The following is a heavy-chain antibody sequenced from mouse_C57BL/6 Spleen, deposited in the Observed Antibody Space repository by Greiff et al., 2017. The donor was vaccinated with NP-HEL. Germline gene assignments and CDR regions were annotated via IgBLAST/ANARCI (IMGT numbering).Heavy chain of an antibody. D-gene: IGHD1-1*01. Sequence: VMLVESGPGLVQPSQSLSITCTVSGFSLTSYGVHWVRQSPGKGLEWLGVIWSGGSTDYNAAFISRLSISKDNSKSQVFFKMNSLQADDTAIYYCARHWGYGSPWFAYWGQGTLVTVSA. CDR1: GFSLTSYG. V-gene: IGHV2-2*01. CDR2: IWSGGST. J-gene: IGHJ3*01. CDR3: ARHWGYGSPWFAY.